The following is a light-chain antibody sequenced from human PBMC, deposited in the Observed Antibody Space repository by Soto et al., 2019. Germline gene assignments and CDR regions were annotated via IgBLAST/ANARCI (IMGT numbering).Light chain of an antibody. V-gene: IGKV3-15*01. CDR3: QEYNNWHPVT. CDR2: GAS. J-gene: IGKJ4*01. CDR1: QRVSNK. Sequence: EIVMTQSPATLSVSPGERATLSCRASQRVSNKLAWYQQKPGQAPRLLIYGASTRATGIPARFSGSGSGTEFTLTISSLQSEDFAVYYCQEYNNWHPVTFGGGTKVEIK.